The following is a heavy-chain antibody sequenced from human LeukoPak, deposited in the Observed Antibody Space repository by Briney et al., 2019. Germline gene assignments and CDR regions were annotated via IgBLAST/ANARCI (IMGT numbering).Heavy chain of an antibody. J-gene: IGHJ6*03. V-gene: IGHV5-51*01. CDR1: GYSFTSYW. CDR2: IYPGDSDT. D-gene: IGHD2-15*01. CDR3: ARHIAVVAATLPYYYYYYYMDV. Sequence: GESLKISCKGSGYSFTSYWIGWVRQMPGKGLEWMGIIYPGDSDTRYSPSFQGQVTISADKSISTAYLQWSSLKASDTAMYYCARHIAVVAATLPYYYYYYYMDVWGKGTTVTVSS.